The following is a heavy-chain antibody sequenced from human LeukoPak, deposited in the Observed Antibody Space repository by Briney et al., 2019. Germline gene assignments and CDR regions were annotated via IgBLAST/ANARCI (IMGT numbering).Heavy chain of an antibody. J-gene: IGHJ5*02. V-gene: IGHV4-30-4*01. Sequence: SETLSLTCTVSGGSISSGDYYWSWIRQPPGKGLEWIGYIYYSGSTYYNPSLKSRVTISVDTSKNQFSLKLSSVTAADTAVYYCARGPLSRGAARRRGNNWFDPWGQGTLVTVSS. CDR2: IYYSGST. D-gene: IGHD6-6*01. CDR3: ARGPLSRGAARRRGNNWFDP. CDR1: GGSISSGDYY.